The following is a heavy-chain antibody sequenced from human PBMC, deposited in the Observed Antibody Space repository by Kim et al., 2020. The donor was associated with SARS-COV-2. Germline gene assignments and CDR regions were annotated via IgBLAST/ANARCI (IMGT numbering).Heavy chain of an antibody. D-gene: IGHD3-10*01. CDR3: ASSMVRGVIGAYYFDY. Sequence: SLKSRVTISVATSKNQFSLKLSSVTAADTAVYYCASSMVRGVIGAYYFDYWGQGTLVTVSS. V-gene: IGHV4-59*01. J-gene: IGHJ4*02.